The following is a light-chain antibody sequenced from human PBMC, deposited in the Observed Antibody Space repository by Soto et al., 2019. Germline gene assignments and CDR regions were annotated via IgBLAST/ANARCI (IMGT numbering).Light chain of an antibody. CDR1: QDIYIY. Sequence: DIQMTQSPAALSVSVGERVTITCQASQDIYIYLNWYQQKQGEAPNLLIYDASNLEAGVPSRFSGSGSGTPFTLTITSPQPEDIGTYYCQQYDTLPPFTFGPGTRLDLK. CDR2: DAS. J-gene: IGKJ2*01. V-gene: IGKV1-33*01. CDR3: QQYDTLPPFT.